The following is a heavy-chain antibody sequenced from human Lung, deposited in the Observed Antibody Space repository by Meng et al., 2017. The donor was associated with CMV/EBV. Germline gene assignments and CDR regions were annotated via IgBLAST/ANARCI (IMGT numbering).Heavy chain of an antibody. D-gene: IGHD6-6*01. V-gene: IGHV4-61*03. CDR2: IYYSGST. Sequence: GGSVSSANYYWSWIRQPPGKGLEDIGYIYYSGSTNYNPSLKGRAAISVDTSKNHFSLKLSSVTAADTAVYYCARGEGGSIAARPLDYWGQGTLVTVSS. CDR1: GGSVSSANYY. CDR3: ARGEGGSIAARPLDY. J-gene: IGHJ4*02.